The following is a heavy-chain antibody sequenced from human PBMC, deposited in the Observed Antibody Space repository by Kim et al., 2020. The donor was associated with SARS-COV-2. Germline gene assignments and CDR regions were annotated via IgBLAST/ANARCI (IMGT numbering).Heavy chain of an antibody. CDR2: IYYSGST. V-gene: IGHV4-59*08. J-gene: IGHJ5*02. CDR3: ARHPASIAAAEWGWFDP. CDR1: GGSISSYY. D-gene: IGHD6-13*01. Sequence: SETLSLTCTVSGGSISSYYWSWIRQPPGKGLEWIGYIYYSGSTNYNPSLKSRVTISVDTSKNQFSLKLSSVTAADTAVYYCARHPASIAAAEWGWFDPWGQGTLVTVSS.